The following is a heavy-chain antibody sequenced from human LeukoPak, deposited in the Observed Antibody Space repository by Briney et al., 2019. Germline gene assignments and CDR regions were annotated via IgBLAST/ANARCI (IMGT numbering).Heavy chain of an antibody. CDR3: AREKSDSSSWHWFEGFHY. J-gene: IGHJ4*02. D-gene: IGHD6-13*01. CDR1: GFTFSSYS. CDR2: ISSSSSYI. V-gene: IGHV3-21*01. Sequence: GGSLRLSCAASGFTFSSYSMNWVRQAPGKGLEWVSSISSSSSYIYYADSVKGRFTISRDNAKNSLYLQMNSLRAEDTAVYYCAREKSDSSSWHWFEGFHYWGQGTLVTVSS.